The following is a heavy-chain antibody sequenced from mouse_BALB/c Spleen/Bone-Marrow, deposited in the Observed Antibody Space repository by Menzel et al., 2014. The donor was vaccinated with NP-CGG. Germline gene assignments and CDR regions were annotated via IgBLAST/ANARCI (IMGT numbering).Heavy chain of an antibody. CDR3: ARGYDEGFAY. D-gene: IGHD2-14*01. CDR1: GFNIKDTY. Sequence: VQLQQSGAELVKPGASVKLSCTASGFNIKDTYILWVKQRPEQGLEWIGRIDPANGNTKYDPKFQGKATITADTSSNTAYLQLSSLTSEDTAVYYCARGYDEGFAYWGQGTLVTVSA. J-gene: IGHJ3*01. CDR2: IDPANGNT. V-gene: IGHV14-3*02.